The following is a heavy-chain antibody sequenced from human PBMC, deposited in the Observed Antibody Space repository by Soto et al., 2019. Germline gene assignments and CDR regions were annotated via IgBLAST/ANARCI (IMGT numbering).Heavy chain of an antibody. J-gene: IGHJ5*02. V-gene: IGHV1-46*03. CDR3: ARGPDSSSWYINWFDP. CDR1: GYTFPSYY. CDR2: INPSGGST. D-gene: IGHD6-13*01. Sequence: ASVKVSCKASGYTFPSYYMHWVRQAPRQGLEWMGIINPSGGSTSYAQKFQGRLTMTRDTSTSTVYMELSSLRSEDTAMYYCARGPDSSSWYINWFDPWGQGTLVTVSS.